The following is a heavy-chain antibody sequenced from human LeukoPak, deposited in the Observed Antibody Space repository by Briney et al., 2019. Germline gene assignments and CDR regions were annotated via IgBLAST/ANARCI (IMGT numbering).Heavy chain of an antibody. CDR2: IKQDGSEK. Sequence: HPGGSLRLSCAASGFTFSSYWMSWVRQAPGKGLEWVANIKQDGSEKYYVDSVKGRFTISRDNAKNSLYLQMNSLRAEDTAVYYCARETSLLEWLTHTPHTYNWFDPWGQGTLVTVSS. V-gene: IGHV3-7*01. CDR3: ARETSLLEWLTHTPHTYNWFDP. D-gene: IGHD3-3*01. J-gene: IGHJ5*02. CDR1: GFTFSSYW.